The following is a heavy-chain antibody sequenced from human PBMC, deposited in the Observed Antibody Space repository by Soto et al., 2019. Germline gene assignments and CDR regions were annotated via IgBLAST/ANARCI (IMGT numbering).Heavy chain of an antibody. CDR3: ARGKRGYYDSSGYWYYGMDV. CDR2: IYHSGST. Sequence: QLQLQESGSGLVKPSQTLSLTCAVSGGSISSGGYSWSWIRQPPGKGLEWIGYIYHSGSTYYNPSLMSRATISVDRSKNQFSLTLSSVTAADTAVYYCARGKRGYYDSSGYWYYGMDVWGQGTTVTVSS. J-gene: IGHJ6*02. CDR1: GGSISSGGYS. V-gene: IGHV4-30-2*01. D-gene: IGHD3-22*01.